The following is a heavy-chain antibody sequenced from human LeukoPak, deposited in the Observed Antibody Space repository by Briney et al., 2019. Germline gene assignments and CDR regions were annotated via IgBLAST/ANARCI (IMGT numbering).Heavy chain of an antibody. CDR2: ISSSGSTI. V-gene: IGHV3-48*03. D-gene: IGHD5-12*01. CDR3: ARARGYSGYDGDY. Sequence: GGSLRLSCAASGFTFSSYEMNWVRQAPGKGLEWVSYISSSGSTIYYADSVKGRFTISRDNAKNSLYLQMNSLRAEDTALYYCARARGYSGYDGDYWGQGTLVTVSS. CDR1: GFTFSSYE. J-gene: IGHJ4*02.